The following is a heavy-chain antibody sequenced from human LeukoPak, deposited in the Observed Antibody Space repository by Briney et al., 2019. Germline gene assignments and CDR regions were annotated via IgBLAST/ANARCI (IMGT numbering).Heavy chain of an antibody. CDR2: IKSAGST. J-gene: IGHJ1*01. CDR1: GFTFSSYW. CDR3: ARAPSELGGYYPEYFRH. Sequence: PGGSLRLSCAASGFTFSSYWMHWFRQASGKGLVWVSRIKSAGSTNYGGAVKGRFTISRENAKSTVCLQMNSLRAEDTGVYYCARAPSELGGYYPEYFRHWGQGPLVTVFS. V-gene: IGHV3-74*01. D-gene: IGHD3-22*01.